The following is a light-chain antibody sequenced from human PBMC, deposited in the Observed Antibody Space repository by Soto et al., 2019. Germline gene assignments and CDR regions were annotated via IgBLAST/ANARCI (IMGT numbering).Light chain of an antibody. J-gene: IGLJ1*01. V-gene: IGLV2-14*01. CDR1: SSDVGSSNY. CDR3: TSSTTDSRYV. Sequence: QSALTQPASVSGYPGQSITISCTGTSSDVGSSNYVSWYQQYPGKVPKLLIDRVSNRPSGVSNRFSGSKSAYTASLTISRLQAEDEADYFCTSSTTDSRYVLGTGTKLTVL. CDR2: RVS.